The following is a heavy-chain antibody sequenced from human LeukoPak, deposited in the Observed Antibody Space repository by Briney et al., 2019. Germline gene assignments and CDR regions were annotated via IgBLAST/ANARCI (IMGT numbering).Heavy chain of an antibody. D-gene: IGHD3-22*01. J-gene: IGHJ5*02. V-gene: IGHV4-39*01. Sequence: SETLSLTCTVSGGSISSSSYYWGWIRQPPGKGLEWIGSIYYSGSTYYNPSLKSRVTISVDTSKNQFSLKLSSVTAADTAVYYCARHYPYDSSGYYYLYWFDPWGQGTLVTVSS. CDR2: IYYSGST. CDR1: GGSISSSSYY. CDR3: ARHYPYDSSGYYYLYWFDP.